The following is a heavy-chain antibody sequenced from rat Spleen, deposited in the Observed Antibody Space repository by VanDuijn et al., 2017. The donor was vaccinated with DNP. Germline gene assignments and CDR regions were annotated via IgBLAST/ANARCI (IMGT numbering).Heavy chain of an antibody. V-gene: IGHV5-22*01. CDR2: IRYDGGGT. J-gene: IGHJ2*01. CDR1: GFSFSYYY. D-gene: IGHD4-3*01. Sequence: EVQLVESGGGLVQPGRSLKLSCAASGFSFSYYYMAWVRQAPTKDLEWVAYIRYDGGGTKYADSVKGRFTISRDNAKSTLYLQMNTLRSEDMATYYCVRWNSGHFDYWGQGVMVTVSS. CDR3: VRWNSGHFDY.